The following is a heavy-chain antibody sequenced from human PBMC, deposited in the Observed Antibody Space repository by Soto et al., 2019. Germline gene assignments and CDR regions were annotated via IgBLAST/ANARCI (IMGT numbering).Heavy chain of an antibody. CDR2: ISAYNGNT. J-gene: IGHJ5*02. CDR1: GYTFTSYA. V-gene: IGHV1-18*01. Sequence: ASVKVSCKASGYTFTSYAMHWVRQAPGQRLEWMGWISAYNGNTNYAQKLQGRVTMTTDTSTSTAYMELRSLRSDDTAVYYCARVDRNYDFWSGYQYNNWFDPWGQGTLVTVSS. CDR3: ARVDRNYDFWSGYQYNNWFDP. D-gene: IGHD3-3*01.